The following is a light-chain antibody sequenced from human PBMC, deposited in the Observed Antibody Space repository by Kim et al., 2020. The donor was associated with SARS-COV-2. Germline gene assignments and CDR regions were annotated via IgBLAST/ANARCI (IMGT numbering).Light chain of an antibody. CDR2: YDS. CDR3: QVWGIDVV. J-gene: IGLJ2*01. V-gene: IGLV3-21*04. CDR1: NIGSKS. Sequence: SYELTQPPSVSVAPGKTARITCGGNNIGSKSVHWYQQKPGQAPVLVIYYDSDRPSGIPERFSGSNSGNTATLTISRVEAGDEADYYCQVWGIDVVFGGGTQLTVL.